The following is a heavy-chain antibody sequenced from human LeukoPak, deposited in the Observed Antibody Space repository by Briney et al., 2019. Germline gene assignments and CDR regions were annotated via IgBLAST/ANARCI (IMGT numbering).Heavy chain of an antibody. V-gene: IGHV1-46*01. Sequence: GASVKVSCKASGYTFTSYYMHWVRQAPGQGLEWMGIINPSGGSTSYAQKFQGRVTMTRDMSTSTVYMELSSLRSEDTAVYYCASMETYYYDSSGYPGGYWGQGTLVTVSP. J-gene: IGHJ4*02. CDR1: GYTFTSYY. CDR2: INPSGGST. D-gene: IGHD3-22*01. CDR3: ASMETYYYDSSGYPGGY.